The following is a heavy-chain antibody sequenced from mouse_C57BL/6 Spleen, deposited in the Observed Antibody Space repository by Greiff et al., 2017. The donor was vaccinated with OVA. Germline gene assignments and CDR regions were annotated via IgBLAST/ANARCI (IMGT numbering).Heavy chain of an antibody. Sequence: VQLQQSGPELVKPGASVKISCKASGYTFTDYYMNWVKQSHGKSLEWIGDINPNNGGTSYNQKFKGKATLTVDKSSSTAYMELRSLTSEDSAVYYCARRDGYFAYWGQGTLVTVSA. V-gene: IGHV1-26*01. D-gene: IGHD2-3*01. J-gene: IGHJ3*01. CDR3: ARRDGYFAY. CDR1: GYTFTDYY. CDR2: INPNNGGT.